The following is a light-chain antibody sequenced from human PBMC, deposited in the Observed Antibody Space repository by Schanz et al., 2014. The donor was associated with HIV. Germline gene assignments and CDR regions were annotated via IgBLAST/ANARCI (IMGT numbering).Light chain of an antibody. V-gene: IGLV6-57*04. CDR3: QSFDLANPAV. CDR1: SGSISSAY. J-gene: IGLJ3*02. Sequence: NFMLTQPHSVSESPGKTVTISCTRSSGSISSAYVQWYQHRPGSAPITLIYESDQRHSGVPDRFSGSIDSSSNSASLTISGLEAEDEADYYCQSFDLANPAVFGGGTKLTVL. CDR2: ESD.